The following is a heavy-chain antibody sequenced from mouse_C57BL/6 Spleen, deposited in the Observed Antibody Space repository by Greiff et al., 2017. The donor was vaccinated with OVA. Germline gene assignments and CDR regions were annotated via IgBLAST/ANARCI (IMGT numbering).Heavy chain of an antibody. V-gene: IGHV1-39*01. CDR2: INPNYGTT. Sequence: EVKLMESGPELVKPGASVKISCKASGYSFTDYNMNWVKQSNGKSLEWIGVINPNYGTTSYNQKFKGKATLTVDQSSSTAYMQLNSLTSEDSAVYYCARSPKGDDYDSFAYWGQGTLVTVSA. CDR3: ARSPKGDDYDSFAY. D-gene: IGHD2-4*01. CDR1: GYSFTDYN. J-gene: IGHJ3*01.